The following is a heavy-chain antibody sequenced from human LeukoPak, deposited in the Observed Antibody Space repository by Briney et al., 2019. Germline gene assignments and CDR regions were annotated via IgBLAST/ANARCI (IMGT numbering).Heavy chain of an antibody. Sequence: ASVKVSCKASGYTFTSYYMHWVRQAPGQGLEWMGIINPSGGSTSYAQKFQGRVTMTRDTSTSTVYMELSSLRSEDTAVYYCARGSIAVAGRSDWFDPWGQGTLVTVSS. J-gene: IGHJ5*02. CDR3: ARGSIAVAGRSDWFDP. CDR2: INPSGGST. V-gene: IGHV1-46*01. D-gene: IGHD6-19*01. CDR1: GYTFTSYY.